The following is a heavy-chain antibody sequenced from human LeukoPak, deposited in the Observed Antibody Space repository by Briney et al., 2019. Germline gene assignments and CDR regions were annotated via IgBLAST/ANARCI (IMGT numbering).Heavy chain of an antibody. CDR2: ISYDGSNK. V-gene: IGHV3-30-3*01. J-gene: IGHJ5*02. Sequence: GGSLRLSCAASGFTVRSNEMSWVRQAPGKGLEWVAVISYDGSNKYYADSVKGRFTISRDNSKNTLYLQMNSLRAEDTAVYYCARELVAAADTGGNWFDPWGQGTLVTVSS. CDR3: ARELVAAADTGGNWFDP. D-gene: IGHD6-13*01. CDR1: GFTVRSNE.